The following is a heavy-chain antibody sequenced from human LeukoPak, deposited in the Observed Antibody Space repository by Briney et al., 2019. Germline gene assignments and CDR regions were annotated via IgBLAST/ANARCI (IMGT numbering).Heavy chain of an antibody. Sequence: SETLSLTCTVSGGSISSSSYYWGWIRQPPGKGLEWIGSIYYSGSTYYNPSLKSRVTISVDTSKNQFSLKLSSVTAADTAVYYCARGPTLDFWSGYPTHYFDYWGQGTLVTVSS. CDR3: ARGPTLDFWSGYPTHYFDY. J-gene: IGHJ4*02. V-gene: IGHV4-39*07. CDR1: GGSISSSSYY. CDR2: IYYSGST. D-gene: IGHD3-3*01.